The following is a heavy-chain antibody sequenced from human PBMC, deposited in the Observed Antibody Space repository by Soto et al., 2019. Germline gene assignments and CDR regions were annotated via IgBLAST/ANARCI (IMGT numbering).Heavy chain of an antibody. D-gene: IGHD2-2*01. V-gene: IGHV4-59*08. Sequence: SETLSLTCTVSGGSVISDYWTWIRQPPGRGLEWVGFVSHSGPTNSKPSLRGRVTISIDTAKNQFSLKVNSVTAGDTAVYYCARRARFCDSTSCLHVWGKGTSVTVSS. CDR3: ARRARFCDSTSCLHV. CDR1: GGSVISDY. J-gene: IGHJ6*04. CDR2: VSHSGPT.